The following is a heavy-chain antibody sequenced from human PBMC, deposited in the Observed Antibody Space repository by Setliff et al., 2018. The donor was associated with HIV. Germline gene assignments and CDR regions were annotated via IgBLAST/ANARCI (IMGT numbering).Heavy chain of an antibody. CDR2: IDHSGST. CDR3: ARGLDVWGTYRYRNYFDY. D-gene: IGHD3-16*02. Sequence: SETLSLTCAVYGAPFSGFHWGWIRQSPGKGLEWIGEIDHSGSTKYNPSLKSRATLSVDTSKNQFSLKIDSVIAADTAIYYCARGLDVWGTYRYRNYFDYWGQGTLVTVSS. V-gene: IGHV4-34*01. J-gene: IGHJ4*02. CDR1: GAPFSGFH.